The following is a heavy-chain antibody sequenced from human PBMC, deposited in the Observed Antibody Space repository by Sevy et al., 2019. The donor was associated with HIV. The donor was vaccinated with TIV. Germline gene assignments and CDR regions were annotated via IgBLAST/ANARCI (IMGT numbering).Heavy chain of an antibody. Sequence: GGSLRLSCAASGLTVSDHYMDWVRQAPGKALEWVGRTKNKANTYTTEYAASVKGRFTISSDDSWNSMYLQMNSLKTEDTAVYYCVGSNKNYDLNSWGQGTLVTVSS. CDR2: TKNKANTYTT. J-gene: IGHJ4*02. D-gene: IGHD3-3*01. V-gene: IGHV3-72*01. CDR3: VGSNKNYDLNS. CDR1: GLTVSDHY.